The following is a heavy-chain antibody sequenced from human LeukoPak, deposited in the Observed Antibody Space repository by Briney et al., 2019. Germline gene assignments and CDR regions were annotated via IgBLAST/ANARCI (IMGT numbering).Heavy chain of an antibody. CDR2: IGSSGSTI. Sequence: GGSLRLSCAASGFTFSSYAMSWVRQAPGKGLEWVSYIGSSGSTIYYADSVKGRFTISRDNAENSLYLQMNSLRAEDTAVYYCARAGRDYYDSSGLAYWGQGTLVTVSS. V-gene: IGHV3-48*04. CDR1: GFTFSSYA. CDR3: ARAGRDYYDSSGLAY. D-gene: IGHD3-22*01. J-gene: IGHJ4*02.